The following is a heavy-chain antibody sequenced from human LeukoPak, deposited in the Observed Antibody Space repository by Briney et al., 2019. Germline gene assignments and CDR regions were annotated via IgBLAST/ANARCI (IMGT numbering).Heavy chain of an antibody. D-gene: IGHD4-23*01. CDR3: ARDRGRTVVTPGPFSSDY. Sequence: ASVKVSCKASGYTFTSYGISWVRRAPGQGLEWMGWISAHNGNTNYAQKLQGRVTMTTDTPTSTAYMELRSLRSDDTAVYYCARDRGRTVVTPGPFSSDYWGQGTLVTVSS. CDR2: ISAHNGNT. J-gene: IGHJ4*02. V-gene: IGHV1-18*01. CDR1: GYTFTSYG.